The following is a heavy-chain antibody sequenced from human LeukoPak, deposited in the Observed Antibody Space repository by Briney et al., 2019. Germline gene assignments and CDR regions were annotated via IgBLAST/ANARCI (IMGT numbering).Heavy chain of an antibody. CDR1: GYIFPNYW. CDR3: ARVVVVTSTLWYFDL. V-gene: IGHV5-51*01. CDR2: IHPGDSDT. D-gene: IGHD2-21*02. J-gene: IGHJ2*01. Sequence: GDPLKISCEASGYIFPNYWIGWVRQVPGKGLDWMGLIHPGDSDTRYSPSFQGQVTISVDKSITTAYLQWSSLQASDTAIYFCARVVVVTSTLWYFDLWGRGSLVTVFS.